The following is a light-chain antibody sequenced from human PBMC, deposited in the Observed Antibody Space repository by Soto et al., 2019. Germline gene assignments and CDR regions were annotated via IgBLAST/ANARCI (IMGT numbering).Light chain of an antibody. CDR1: SSDVGGYDY. CDR3: SSYSISTAYL. V-gene: IGLV2-14*01. CDR2: EVS. J-gene: IGLJ1*01. Sequence: QSVLTQPASVSGSPGQSITISCTGTSSDVGGYDYVSWYQLHPGKAPKLMVFEVSNRPSGVSYRFSGSKSGNTASLTISGLQAEDEADYFCSSYSISTAYLXGTGTKSPS.